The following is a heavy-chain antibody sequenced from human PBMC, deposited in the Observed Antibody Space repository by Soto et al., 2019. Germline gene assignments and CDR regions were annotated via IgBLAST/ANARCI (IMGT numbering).Heavy chain of an antibody. CDR1: GYTFTGYY. CDR3: ARGEIHSRGRYADY. Sequence: ASVKVSCKASGYTFTGYYMHWVRQAPGQGLEWMGWINPNSGGTNYAQKFQGWVTMTRDTSISTAYMELSRLRSDDTAVYYCARGEIHSRGRYADYWGQGTLVTVSS. CDR2: INPNSGGT. V-gene: IGHV1-2*04. D-gene: IGHD6-19*01. J-gene: IGHJ4*02.